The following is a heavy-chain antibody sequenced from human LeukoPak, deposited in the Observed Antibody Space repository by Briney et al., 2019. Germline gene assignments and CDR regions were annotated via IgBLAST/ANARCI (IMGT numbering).Heavy chain of an antibody. J-gene: IGHJ5*02. CDR3: AKDWVFGSSWYFVTNWFDP. D-gene: IGHD6-13*01. Sequence: GGSLRLSCAASGFTFSSYAMSWVRQAPGMGLEWVSSIGSSGDITYYADSVKGRFTISRDNSKNTLYLQMNSLRAEDTAVYYCAKDWVFGSSWYFVTNWFDPWGQGTLVTASS. V-gene: IGHV3-23*01. CDR1: GFTFSSYA. CDR2: IGSSGDIT.